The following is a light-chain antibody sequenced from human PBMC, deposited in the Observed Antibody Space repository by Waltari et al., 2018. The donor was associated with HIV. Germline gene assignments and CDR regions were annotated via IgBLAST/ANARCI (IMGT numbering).Light chain of an antibody. CDR1: SGSVSARHY. J-gene: IGLJ2*01. Sequence: QTVVTQEPSFSVSPGGTVTLTCGLSSGSVSARHYASWSQQLPGQAPLTLIPSTNTRSSGFPDRFSGSILGNKAALTITGAQADDESAYYCVLNLGRGVVVFGGGTKLTVL. CDR2: STN. CDR3: VLNLGRGVVV. V-gene: IGLV8-61*01.